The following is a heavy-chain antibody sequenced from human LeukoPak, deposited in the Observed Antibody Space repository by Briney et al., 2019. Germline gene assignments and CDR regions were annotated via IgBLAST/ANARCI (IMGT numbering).Heavy chain of an antibody. CDR1: GYTFTDYY. D-gene: IGHD5-24*01. J-gene: IGHJ4*02. CDR2: INPNSGGT. V-gene: IGHV1-2*02. CDR3: ARDRDGYAPHFDY. Sequence: ASVKVSCKASGYTFTDYYMHWVRQAPGQGLEWMGWINPNSGGTNYAQKFQGRVTMTRDTSISTAYMELSRLRSDDTAVYYCARDRDGYAPHFDYWGQGTLVTVSS.